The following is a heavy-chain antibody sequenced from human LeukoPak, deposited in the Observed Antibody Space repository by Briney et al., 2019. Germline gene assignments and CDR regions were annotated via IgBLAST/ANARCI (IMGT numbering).Heavy chain of an antibody. V-gene: IGHV1-2*02. CDR1: GYTFTGYY. D-gene: IGHD3-16*01. CDR3: ARVRVGEGLDY. Sequence: ASVKVSCKASGYTFTGYYMHWVRQAPGQGLEWMGWINPNSGGTNYAQKFQGRVTMTRDASISAAYMELSRLTSDDTAVYYCARVRVGEGLDYWGQGTLVTVSS. CDR2: INPNSGGT. J-gene: IGHJ4*02.